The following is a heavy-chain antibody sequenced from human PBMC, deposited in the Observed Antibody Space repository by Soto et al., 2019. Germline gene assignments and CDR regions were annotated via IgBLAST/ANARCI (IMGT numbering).Heavy chain of an antibody. J-gene: IGHJ4*02. D-gene: IGHD6-13*01. CDR3: AKDQGSSWYEIGY. Sequence: PGGFLRLSCAASGFTFSNYAVTWVRQAPGKGLEWVSTISGSGGSTYYADSVKGRFTISRDNSKNTLYLQMNSLRAEDTAVYYCAKDQGSSWYEIGYWGQGTLVTVSS. CDR1: GFTFSNYA. CDR2: ISGSGGST. V-gene: IGHV3-23*01.